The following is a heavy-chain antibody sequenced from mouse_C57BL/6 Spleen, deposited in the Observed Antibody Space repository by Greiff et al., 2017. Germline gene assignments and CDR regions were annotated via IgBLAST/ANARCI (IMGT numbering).Heavy chain of an antibody. CDR3: AKKGIYDGYYDAMDY. J-gene: IGHJ4*01. Sequence: VKLMESGPGLVQPSQSLSITCTVSGFSLTSYGVHWVRQSPGKGLEWLGVIWRGGSTDYNAAFMSRLSITKDNSTSQVFFKMNSLQAGDTAIYYCAKKGIYDGYYDAMDYWGQGTSVTVSS. CDR2: IWRGGST. D-gene: IGHD2-3*01. CDR1: GFSLTSYG. V-gene: IGHV2-5*01.